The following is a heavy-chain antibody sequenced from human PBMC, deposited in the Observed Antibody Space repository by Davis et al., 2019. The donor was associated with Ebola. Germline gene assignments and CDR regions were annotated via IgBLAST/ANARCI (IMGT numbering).Heavy chain of an antibody. CDR3: ARADYDFWSGYTTSNWFDP. Sequence: MPSETLSLTCTVSGGSISSYYWSWIRQPPGKGLGWIGYIYYSGSTNYNPSLKSRVTISVDTSKNQFSLKLSSVTAADTAVYYCARADYDFWSGYTTSNWFDPWGQGTLVTVSS. CDR1: GGSISSYY. J-gene: IGHJ5*02. D-gene: IGHD3-3*01. CDR2: IYYSGST. V-gene: IGHV4-59*01.